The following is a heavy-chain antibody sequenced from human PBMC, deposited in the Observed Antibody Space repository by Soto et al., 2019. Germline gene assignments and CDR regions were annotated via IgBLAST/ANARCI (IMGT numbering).Heavy chain of an antibody. D-gene: IGHD2-2*01. CDR1: GFTFSSYA. Sequence: PGGSLRLSCAASGFTFSSYAMSWVRQAPGKGLEWVSAISGSGGSTYYADSVKGRFTISRDNSKNTLYLQMNSLRAEDTAVYYCAKVPLVPAAEYYYFDYWGQGTLVTVSS. CDR3: AKVPLVPAAEYYYFDY. J-gene: IGHJ4*02. V-gene: IGHV3-23*01. CDR2: ISGSGGST.